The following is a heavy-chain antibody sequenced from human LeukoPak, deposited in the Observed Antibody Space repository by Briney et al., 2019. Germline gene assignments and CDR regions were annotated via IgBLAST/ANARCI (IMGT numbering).Heavy chain of an antibody. CDR1: GGSISYYY. Sequence: PSETLSLTCTVSGGSISYYYWSWLRQSPGKGLEWIGYIYYSGTTNYNPSLKGRVTISVDTSKNQFSLQLRSVTAADTAVYYCAREDPQTTVPEGMDVWGQGTTVTVSS. CDR2: IYYSGTT. V-gene: IGHV4-59*01. J-gene: IGHJ6*02. CDR3: AREDPQTTVPEGMDV. D-gene: IGHD4-17*01.